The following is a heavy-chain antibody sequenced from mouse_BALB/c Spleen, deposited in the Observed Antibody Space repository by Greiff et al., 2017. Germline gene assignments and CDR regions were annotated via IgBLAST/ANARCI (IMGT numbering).Heavy chain of an antibody. D-gene: IGHD3-3*01. J-gene: IGHJ4*01. V-gene: IGHV5-17*02. CDR2: ISSGSSTI. CDR3: ARGGWDSSYAMDY. Sequence: DVKLVESGGGLVQPGGSRKLSCAASGFTFSSFGMHWVRQAPEKGLEWVAYISSGSSTIYYADTVKGRFTISRDNPKNTLFLQMTSLRSEDTAMYYCARGGWDSSYAMDYWGQGTSVTVSS. CDR1: GFTFSSFG.